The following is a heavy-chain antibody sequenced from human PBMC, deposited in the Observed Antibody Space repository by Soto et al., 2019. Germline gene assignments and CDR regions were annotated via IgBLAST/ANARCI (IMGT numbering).Heavy chain of an antibody. D-gene: IGHD3-3*01. CDR2: ISGSGGST. Sequence: PGGSLRLSCAASGFTFSSYAMSWVRQAPGKGLGWVSAISGSGGSTYYADSVKGRFTISRDNSKNTLYLQMNSLRAEDTAVYYCAKRHMRAFGVVIDGWFAPWGQGTLVTVSS. CDR1: GFTFSSYA. J-gene: IGHJ5*02. V-gene: IGHV3-23*01. CDR3: AKRHMRAFGVVIDGWFAP.